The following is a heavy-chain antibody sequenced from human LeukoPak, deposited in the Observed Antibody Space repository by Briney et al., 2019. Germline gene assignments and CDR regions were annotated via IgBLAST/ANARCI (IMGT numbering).Heavy chain of an antibody. Sequence: GGSLRLSCAASGFTVSNAWMSWVRQAPGKWLEWVGCIKSKTDGGTTDYVEPVKGRFTISRDDSKNTLYVQMNSLKTEDTAVYYCTPDIWFGEFGLDVWGQGTTVMVSS. CDR1: GFTVSNAW. CDR3: TPDIWFGEFGLDV. D-gene: IGHD3-10*01. J-gene: IGHJ6*02. CDR2: IKSKTDGGTT. V-gene: IGHV3-15*01.